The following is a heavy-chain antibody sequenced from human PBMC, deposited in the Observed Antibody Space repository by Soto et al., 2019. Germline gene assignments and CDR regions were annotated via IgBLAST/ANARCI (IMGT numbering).Heavy chain of an antibody. Sequence: LRLSCAASGFTFSSYAMSWVRQAPGKGLEWVSAISGSGGSTYYADSVKGRFTISRDNSKNTLYLQMNSLRAEDTAVYYCAKDYYDSSGYYSDAFDIWGQGTMVTVSS. CDR1: GFTFSSYA. J-gene: IGHJ3*02. CDR2: ISGSGGST. D-gene: IGHD3-22*01. CDR3: AKDYYDSSGYYSDAFDI. V-gene: IGHV3-23*01.